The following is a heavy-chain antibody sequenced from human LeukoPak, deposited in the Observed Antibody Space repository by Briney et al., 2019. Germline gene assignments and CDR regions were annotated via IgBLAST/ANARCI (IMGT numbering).Heavy chain of an antibody. Sequence: GGSLRLSCSASGFTFNNYALTWVRQTPGKGLEWVSAISGSGGSTYYADSVKGRFTISRDNSKDTLYLQMNSLRAEDTAVYYCAKVRKTYYYDSSGYYPDYWGQGTLVTVSS. D-gene: IGHD3-22*01. CDR3: AKVRKTYYYDSSGYYPDY. CDR1: GFTFNNYA. V-gene: IGHV3-23*01. J-gene: IGHJ4*02. CDR2: ISGSGGST.